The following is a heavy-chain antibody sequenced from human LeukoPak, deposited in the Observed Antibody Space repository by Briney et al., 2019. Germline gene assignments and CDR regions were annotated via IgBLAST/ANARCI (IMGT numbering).Heavy chain of an antibody. J-gene: IGHJ3*01. D-gene: IGHD3-16*01. Sequence: PSETLSLTCTVSGGSISSSSYYWGWLRQPPGKGLEWIGSIYYSGSTYYNPSLKSRVTISVDTSKNQFALKLSSVTAADTAVYYCAHFRGGAFDFWGQETVDTVSA. CDR3: AHFRGGAFDF. V-gene: IGHV4-39*01. CDR2: IYYSGST. CDR1: GGSISSSSYY.